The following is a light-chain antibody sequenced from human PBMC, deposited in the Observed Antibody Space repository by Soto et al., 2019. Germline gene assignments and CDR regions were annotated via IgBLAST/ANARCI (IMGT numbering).Light chain of an antibody. V-gene: IGKV3-15*01. CDR2: GAS. CDR3: KQYNNGPLGT. J-gene: IGKJ1*01. Sequence: ETAMTQSPVTLSLSPGERATLSCRASQTVGDNVAWYRQKPGQPPSLLIYGASTRAPGVPARFSGSGSGTDFILTISSLQSEDFGFYYCKQYNNGPLGTFGQGPRVEI. CDR1: QTVGDN.